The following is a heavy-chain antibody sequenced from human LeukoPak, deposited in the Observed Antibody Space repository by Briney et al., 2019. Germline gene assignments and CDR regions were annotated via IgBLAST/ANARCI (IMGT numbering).Heavy chain of an antibody. Sequence: PGGSLRLSCAASGFTFSSYGMTWVRQAPGKGLEWVAALSGSGGRIYYADSVKGRFTISRDNSKNTLYLQMSSLRAEDTAVYYCAKMYYYDSSGHFDYWGQGTLVTVSS. D-gene: IGHD3-22*01. V-gene: IGHV3-23*01. CDR1: GFTFSSYG. CDR3: AKMYYYDSSGHFDY. J-gene: IGHJ4*02. CDR2: LSGSGGRI.